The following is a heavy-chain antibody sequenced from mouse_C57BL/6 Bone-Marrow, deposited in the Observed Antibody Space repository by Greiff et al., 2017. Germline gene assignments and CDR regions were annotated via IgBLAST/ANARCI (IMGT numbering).Heavy chain of an antibody. V-gene: IGHV5-9*01. CDR1: GFTFSSYT. CDR3: SRQVTTVLATKYFDV. Sequence: EVKLQESGGGLVKPGGSLKLSCAASGFTFSSYTMSWVRQTPEKRLQWVAAISGGGGNTYSPDSVKGRFTISRDNDKNILYLQMSSLRYEDTALYYCSRQVTTVLATKYFDVWGTGTTVTVSS. D-gene: IGHD1-1*01. J-gene: IGHJ1*03. CDR2: ISGGGGNT.